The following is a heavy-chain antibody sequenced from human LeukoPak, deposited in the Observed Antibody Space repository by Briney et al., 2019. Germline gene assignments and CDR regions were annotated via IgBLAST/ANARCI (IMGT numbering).Heavy chain of an antibody. V-gene: IGHV3-74*01. CDR2: INRDGDTT. D-gene: IGHD3-16*01. Sequence: GGSLRLSCAASGFTFSSYGMHWVRQAPGKGLEWVSHINRDGDTTTYADSVKGRFTISRDNAKNTLYLQMNRLRTEDTAVYYCVTFAWGIPYWGQGTLVSVTS. J-gene: IGHJ4*02. CDR3: VTFAWGIPY. CDR1: GFTFSSYG.